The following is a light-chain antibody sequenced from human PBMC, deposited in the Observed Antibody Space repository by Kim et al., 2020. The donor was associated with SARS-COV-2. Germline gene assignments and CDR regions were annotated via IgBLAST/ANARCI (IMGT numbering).Light chain of an antibody. V-gene: IGKV3-11*01. Sequence: LSPGERSTLSCRASQGISSNLAWYQQKPGQAPRLLIYDASNRATGIPARFSGYGSGADFTLTISSLEPEDFAVYHCQQRSKWPLTFGGGTKVDIK. CDR2: DAS. CDR1: QGISSN. J-gene: IGKJ4*01. CDR3: QQRSKWPLT.